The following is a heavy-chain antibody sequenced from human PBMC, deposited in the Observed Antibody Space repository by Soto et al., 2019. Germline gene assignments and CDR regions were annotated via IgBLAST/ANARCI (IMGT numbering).Heavy chain of an antibody. CDR1: GGSISSGGYY. V-gene: IGHV4-31*03. D-gene: IGHD2-15*01. J-gene: IGHJ6*02. CDR3: ARGGLGYCSGGSCYSAELSRYYYGMDV. CDR2: IYYSGST. Sequence: QVQLQESGPGLVKPSQTLSLTCTVSGGSISSGGYYWSWIRQHPGKGLEWIGYIYYSGSTYYNPSLKSRVTISVDPSKNQFSLKLSSVTAADTAVYYCARGGLGYCSGGSCYSAELSRYYYGMDVWGQGTTVTVSS.